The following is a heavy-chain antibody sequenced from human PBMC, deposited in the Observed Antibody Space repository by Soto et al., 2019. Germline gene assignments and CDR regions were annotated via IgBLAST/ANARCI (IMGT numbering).Heavy chain of an antibody. D-gene: IGHD2-2*01. V-gene: IGHV1-69*01. CDR1: GDTFSSYA. CDR2: IIPIFGTA. J-gene: IGHJ4*02. CDR3: ARGVVPAANEESYFDY. Sequence: QVQLVQSGAEVKKPGSSVKVSCKASGDTFSSYAISWVRQAPGQGPEWMGGIIPIFGTANYAQKFQGRVTITADESTSTAYMDLSSLRSEDTAVYYCARGVVPAANEESYFDYWGQGTLVTVSS.